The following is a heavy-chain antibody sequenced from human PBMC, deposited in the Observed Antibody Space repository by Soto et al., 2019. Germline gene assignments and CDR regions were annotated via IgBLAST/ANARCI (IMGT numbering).Heavy chain of an antibody. D-gene: IGHD5-12*01. CDR3: ARVASRATIWLDY. J-gene: IGHJ4*02. CDR1: GFTFSSYW. V-gene: IGHV3-7*03. CDR2: IKQDGSEK. Sequence: EVQLVESGGGLVQPGGSLRLSCAASGFTFSSYWMSWVRQAPGKGLEWVANIKQDGSEKYYVDSVKGRFTISRDNAKNSLYLQMNSLRAEDTAVYYCARVASRATIWLDYWGQGTLVTVSS.